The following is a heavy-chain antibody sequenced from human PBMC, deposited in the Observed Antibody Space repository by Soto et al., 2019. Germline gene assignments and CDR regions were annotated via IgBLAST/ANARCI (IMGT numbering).Heavy chain of an antibody. J-gene: IGHJ4*02. CDR3: ARYNGDLRSFDY. CDR1: GFIFSSYG. CDR2: IWYDASKE. D-gene: IGHD4-17*01. V-gene: IGHV3-33*01. Sequence: GGSLRLSCSASGFIFSSYGMHWVRQAPGKGLEWVAVIWYDASKENYADSVKGRFTISRDNFKNTLYLQMNSLRTEDTAVYYCARYNGDLRSFDYWGQGTLVTVSS.